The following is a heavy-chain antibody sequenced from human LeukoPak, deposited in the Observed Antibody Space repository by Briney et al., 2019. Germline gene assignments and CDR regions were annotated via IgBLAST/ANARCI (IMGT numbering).Heavy chain of an antibody. V-gene: IGHV4-61*02. J-gene: IGHJ4*02. Sequence: PSQTLSLTCTVSGGSISSGSYYWSWIRQPAGKGLEWIGRIDTSGSTNYNPSLKSRVTISVDTSKNQFSLKLSSVTAADTAVYYCARGGYYDILTGGDYWGQGTLVTVSS. CDR2: IDTSGST. CDR3: ARGGYYDILTGGDY. D-gene: IGHD3-9*01. CDR1: GGSISSGSYY.